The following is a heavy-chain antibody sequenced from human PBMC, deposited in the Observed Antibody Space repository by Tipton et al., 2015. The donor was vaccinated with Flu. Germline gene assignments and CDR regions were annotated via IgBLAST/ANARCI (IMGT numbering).Heavy chain of an antibody. Sequence: TLSLTCTVSGGSISSSRYYWGWIRQPPGKGLEWIGSIYYSGSTYYNPSLKSRVTISVDTSKNQFSLKLSSVTAADTAVYYCARAGGYGYDYWGQGTLVTVSS. D-gene: IGHD5-18*01. J-gene: IGHJ4*02. CDR3: ARAGGYGYDY. V-gene: IGHV4-39*07. CDR2: IYYSGST. CDR1: GGSISSSRYY.